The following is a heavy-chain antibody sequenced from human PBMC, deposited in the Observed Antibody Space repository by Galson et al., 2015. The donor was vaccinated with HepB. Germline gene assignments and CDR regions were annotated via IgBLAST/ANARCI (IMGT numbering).Heavy chain of an antibody. CDR1: GFTFSSYA. J-gene: IGHJ4*02. CDR3: ARSITMVRINTPDY. V-gene: IGHV3-30*17. CDR2: IAHDGKTE. Sequence: SPRLSCAASGFTFSSYAVNRARPAPGKGLEWVAVIAHDGKTEYYADSVRSRFTISRDNSNNTLYLQLNSPRLEDTAVYYCARSITMVRINTPDYWGQGTLVIVSA. D-gene: IGHD3-10*01.